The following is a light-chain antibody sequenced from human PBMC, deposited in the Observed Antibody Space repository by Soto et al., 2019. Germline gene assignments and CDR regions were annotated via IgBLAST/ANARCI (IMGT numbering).Light chain of an antibody. CDR3: MQALQTRIT. CDR1: QSLMHSNGYNY. Sequence: DIVMTQSPLSLTVTPGEPASISCRSSQSLMHSNGYNYLDWYLQKPGQSPQLLIYLGSNRASGVPDRFSGSGSGTDFIPKISRVEAEDVGVYYCMQALQTRITFGQGTRLEIK. CDR2: LGS. V-gene: IGKV2-28*01. J-gene: IGKJ5*01.